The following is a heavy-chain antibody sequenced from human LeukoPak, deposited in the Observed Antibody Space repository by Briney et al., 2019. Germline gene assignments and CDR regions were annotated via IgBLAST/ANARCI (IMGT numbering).Heavy chain of an antibody. CDR3: ARDRYYGSGSYYSFDY. V-gene: IGHV1-69*05. Sequence: PAASVKVSCKASGGTFSSYAFSWVRQAPGQGLEWMGGIIPIFGTANYAQKFQGRVTITTDESTSTAYMELSSLRSEDTAVYYCARDRYYGSGSYYSFDYWGQGTLVTVSS. CDR2: IIPIFGTA. D-gene: IGHD3-10*01. J-gene: IGHJ4*02. CDR1: GGTFSSYA.